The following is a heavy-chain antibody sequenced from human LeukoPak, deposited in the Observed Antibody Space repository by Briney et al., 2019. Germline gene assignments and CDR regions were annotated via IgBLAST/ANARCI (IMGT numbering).Heavy chain of an antibody. V-gene: IGHV3-23*01. J-gene: IGHJ4*02. CDR1: GFTFSSYA. Sequence: GGPLRLSCAASGFTFSSYAMSWVRQAPGKGLEWVSAISGSGGSTYYADSVKGRFTISRDNSKNTLYLQMNSLRAEDTAVYYCAKDRGSWYSTIRSSGNYWGQGTLVTVSS. CDR2: ISGSGGST. CDR3: AKDRGSWYSTIRSSGNY. D-gene: IGHD6-13*01.